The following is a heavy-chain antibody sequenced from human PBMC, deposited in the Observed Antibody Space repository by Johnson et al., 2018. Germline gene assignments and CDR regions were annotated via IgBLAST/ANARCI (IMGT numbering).Heavy chain of an antibody. D-gene: IGHD4-11*01. V-gene: IGHV4-59*01. Sequence: QVQLQESGPGLVKPTETLSLTCTVSGGSISSYYWSWIRQPPGKGLEWIGYIYYSGSTHYNPSLKSRVTISVDTSKNQFSLKLSSVTAADTAVYYCAKGGTVTTWNFQHWGQGTLVTVSS. CDR2: IYYSGST. CDR3: AKGGTVTTWNFQH. J-gene: IGHJ1*01. CDR1: GGSISSYY.